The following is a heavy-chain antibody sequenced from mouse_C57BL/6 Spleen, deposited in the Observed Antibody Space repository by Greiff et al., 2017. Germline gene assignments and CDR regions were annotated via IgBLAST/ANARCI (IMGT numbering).Heavy chain of an antibody. CDR2: IWPGGGT. J-gene: IGHJ1*03. CDR1: GFSLTSSA. D-gene: IGHD2-4*01. Sequence: VMLVESGPGLVAPSQSLSITCPVSGFSLTSSAISWVRQPPGKGLEWLGVIWPGGGTNYNSALKSRLSISKDNSKSKVFLKMNSLQTDDTARYYCARYEYDGYWYFDGWGTGTTVTVSS. CDR3: ARYEYDGYWYFDG. V-gene: IGHV2-9-1*01.